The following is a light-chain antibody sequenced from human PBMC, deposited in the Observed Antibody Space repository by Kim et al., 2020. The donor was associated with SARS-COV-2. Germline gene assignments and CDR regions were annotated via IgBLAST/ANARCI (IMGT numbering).Light chain of an antibody. CDR2: SNN. J-gene: IGLJ2*01. CDR3: AAWDDSLNGVV. V-gene: IGLV1-44*01. CDR1: SSNIGSNT. Sequence: ELTQPPSASGTPGQRVTISCSGSSSNIGSNTVNCYQQLPGTAPKLLIYSNNQRPSGVPDRFSGSKSGTSASLAISGLQSEDEADYYCAAWDDSLNGVVFGGGTQLTVL.